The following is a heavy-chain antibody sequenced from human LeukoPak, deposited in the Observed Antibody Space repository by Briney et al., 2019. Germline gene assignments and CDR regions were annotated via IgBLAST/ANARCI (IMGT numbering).Heavy chain of an antibody. CDR2: ISSNGGST. D-gene: IGHD2-8*01. J-gene: IGHJ4*02. CDR1: GFTFSSYA. Sequence: GGSLRLSCSASGFTFSSYAMHWVRQAPGKGLEYVSAISSNGGSTYYADSVKGRFTISRDNSKNTLYLQMSSLRAEDTAVYYCARVGYCTNGVCLGSDYWGRGTLVTVSS. V-gene: IGHV3-64D*06. CDR3: ARVGYCTNGVCLGSDY.